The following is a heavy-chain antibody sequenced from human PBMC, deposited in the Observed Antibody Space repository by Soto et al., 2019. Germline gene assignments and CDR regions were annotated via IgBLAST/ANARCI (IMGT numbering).Heavy chain of an antibody. Sequence: PGGSLRLSCAASGFTFSSYGMHWVRQAPGKGLEWVAVISYDGSNKYYADSVKGRFTISRDNSKNTLYLQMNSLGAEDTAVYYCAKNYYGSGSYYRYYYYGMDVWGQGTTVTVSS. J-gene: IGHJ6*02. CDR1: GFTFSSYG. CDR2: ISYDGSNK. D-gene: IGHD3-10*01. V-gene: IGHV3-30*18. CDR3: AKNYYGSGSYYRYYYYGMDV.